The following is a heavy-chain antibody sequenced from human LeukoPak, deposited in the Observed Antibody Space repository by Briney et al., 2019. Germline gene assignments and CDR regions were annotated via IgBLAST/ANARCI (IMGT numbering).Heavy chain of an antibody. Sequence: SETLSLTCTVPGGSISSSSYYWGWIRQPPGKGLEWIGSIYYSGSTYYNPSLKSRVTISVDTPKNQFSLKLSSVTAADTAVYYCARGSSSGWYGGWFDPWGQGTLVTVSS. V-gene: IGHV4-39*01. D-gene: IGHD6-19*01. J-gene: IGHJ5*02. CDR1: GGSISSSSYY. CDR3: ARGSSSGWYGGWFDP. CDR2: IYYSGST.